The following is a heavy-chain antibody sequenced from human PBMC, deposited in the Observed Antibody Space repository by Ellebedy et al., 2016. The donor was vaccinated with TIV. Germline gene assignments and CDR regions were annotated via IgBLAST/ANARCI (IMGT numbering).Heavy chain of an antibody. CDR3: ARVGKWGYFDY. V-gene: IGHV1-46*01. J-gene: IGHJ4*02. D-gene: IGHD3-16*01. CDR1: GGTFSSYA. Sequence: AASVKVSCKASGGTFSSYAISWVRQAPGQGLEWMGIINPSGGSTSYAQKFQGRVTMTRDTSTSTVYMELSSLRSEDTAVYYCARVGKWGYFDYWGQGTLVTVSS. CDR2: INPSGGST.